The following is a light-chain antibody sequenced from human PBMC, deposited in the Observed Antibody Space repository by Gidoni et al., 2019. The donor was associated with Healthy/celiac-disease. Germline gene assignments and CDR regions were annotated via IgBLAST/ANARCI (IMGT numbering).Light chain of an antibody. Sequence: DIQMTQSPSTLSASVGDRVTITCQASQRISSWLAWYQQKTGKAPKLLIYKASSLESGVPSRFSGSGSGTEFTLTISSLQPDDFATYYCQQYNSYPWTFGQGTKVEIK. CDR1: QRISSW. J-gene: IGKJ1*01. CDR3: QQYNSYPWT. CDR2: KAS. V-gene: IGKV1-5*03.